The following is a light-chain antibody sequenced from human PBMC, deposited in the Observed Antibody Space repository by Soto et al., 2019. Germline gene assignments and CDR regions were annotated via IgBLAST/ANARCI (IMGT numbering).Light chain of an antibody. V-gene: IGLV2-14*01. CDR1: SSDVGGYNY. Sequence: QSVLTQPASVFGSPGQSITISCTGTSSDVGGYNYVSWYQHHPGKAPKLLIYEVSNRPSGVSDRFSGSKSGNTASLTISGLQAEDETDYYCSSYTRSTTLVFGGGTQLTVL. CDR2: EVS. J-gene: IGLJ2*01. CDR3: SSYTRSTTLV.